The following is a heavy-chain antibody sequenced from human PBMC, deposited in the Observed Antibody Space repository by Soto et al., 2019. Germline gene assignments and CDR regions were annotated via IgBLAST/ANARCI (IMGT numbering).Heavy chain of an antibody. CDR1: GFSFSNCW. D-gene: IGHD3-22*01. CDR3: ARAIGYSGIDV. J-gene: IGHJ6*02. Sequence: GGSLRLSCAASGFSFSNCWMHWVRQAPGMGLVWVSHINSDGSSTTYADSVKGRFTISRDNAKNTLYLQMNSLRAEDTAVYYCARAIGYSGIDVWGQGTTVTVSS. V-gene: IGHV3-74*01. CDR2: INSDGSST.